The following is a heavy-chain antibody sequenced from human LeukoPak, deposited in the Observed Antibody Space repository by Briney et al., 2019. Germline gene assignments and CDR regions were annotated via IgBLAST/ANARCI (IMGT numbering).Heavy chain of an antibody. V-gene: IGHV4-31*03. D-gene: IGHD6-19*01. Sequence: SETLSLTCTVSGDSIRSGGYYWNWIRQAPGKGLECLGYIYSGGNTYYNPSLKSRGGISLDKSKSQFSLRLSSVTAADTAMYFCSRGAVAGLFDYWGQGILVTVSS. CDR2: IYSGGNT. CDR3: SRGAVAGLFDY. CDR1: GDSIRSGGYY. J-gene: IGHJ4*02.